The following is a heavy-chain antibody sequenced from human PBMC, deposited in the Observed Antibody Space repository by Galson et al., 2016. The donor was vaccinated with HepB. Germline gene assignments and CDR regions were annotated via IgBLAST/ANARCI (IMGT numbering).Heavy chain of an antibody. Sequence: SCKASGYTFTTYGISWVQQAPGQGLEWMGWITTVTGNTNYAQKFQGRVTMTTDTSTNTAYVELRSLRSDDTAVYYCARARDYYFYSMDVWGQGTTVTVSS. CDR2: ITTVTGNT. CDR3: ARARDYYFYSMDV. V-gene: IGHV1-18*01. CDR1: GYTFTTYG. J-gene: IGHJ6*02.